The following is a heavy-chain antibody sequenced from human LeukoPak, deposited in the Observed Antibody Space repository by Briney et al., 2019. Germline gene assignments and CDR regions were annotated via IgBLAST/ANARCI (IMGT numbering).Heavy chain of an antibody. V-gene: IGHV3-30*02. Sequence: GGSLRLSCAASGFTFSSYGMHWVRQAPGKGLEWVAFIRYDGSNKYYADSVKGRFTISRYNSKNTLYLQMNSLRAEDTAVYYCAKNDYGDYYFDYWGQGTLVTVSS. CDR2: IRYDGSNK. J-gene: IGHJ4*02. D-gene: IGHD4-17*01. CDR3: AKNDYGDYYFDY. CDR1: GFTFSSYG.